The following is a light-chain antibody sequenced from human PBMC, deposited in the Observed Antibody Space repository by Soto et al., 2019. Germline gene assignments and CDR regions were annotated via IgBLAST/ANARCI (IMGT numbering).Light chain of an antibody. V-gene: IGKV3-20*01. CDR2: DAS. Sequence: EIVLTQSPGSLSLSPGERATLSCRASQSVDRNYLAWYQQKPGQAPRLLIYDASSRATGIPDRFSGSGSVTDFTLTINRLEPEDSALYYCQQYGRSPSTFGQATKVEIK. J-gene: IGKJ1*01. CDR1: QSVDRNY. CDR3: QQYGRSPST.